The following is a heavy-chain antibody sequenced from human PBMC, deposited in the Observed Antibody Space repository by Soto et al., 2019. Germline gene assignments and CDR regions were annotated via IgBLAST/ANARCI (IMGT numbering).Heavy chain of an antibody. J-gene: IGHJ4*02. D-gene: IGHD3-3*01. V-gene: IGHV4-39*01. CDR2: IYYSGST. CDR3: ARHTYYDFWSGYSFDY. CDR1: GGSISSSSYY. Sequence: QLQLQESGPGLVKPSETLSLTCTVSGGSISSSSYYWGWIRQPPGKGLEWIGSIYYSGSTYYNPSPNSRVTFSVDTSKNQFSLSLSSVTAADTAVYYCARHTYYDFWSGYSFDYGGQGTLVTVSS.